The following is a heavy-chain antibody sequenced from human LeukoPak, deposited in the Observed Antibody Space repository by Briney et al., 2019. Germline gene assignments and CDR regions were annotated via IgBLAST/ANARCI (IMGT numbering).Heavy chain of an antibody. CDR3: ARSRPYDFWSGFPDY. Sequence: PSETLSLTCTVSGGSISSSSYYWGWIRQPPGKGLGWIGSIYYSGSTYYNPSLKSRVTISVDTSKNQFSLKLSSVTAADTAVYYCARSRPYDFWSGFPDYWGQGTLVTVSS. CDR1: GGSISSSSYY. J-gene: IGHJ4*02. V-gene: IGHV4-39*01. D-gene: IGHD3-3*01. CDR2: IYYSGST.